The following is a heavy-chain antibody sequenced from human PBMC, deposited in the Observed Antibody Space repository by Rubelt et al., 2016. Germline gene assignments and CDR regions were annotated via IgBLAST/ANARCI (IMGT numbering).Heavy chain of an antibody. J-gene: IGHJ6*02. CDR3: ARRTIYYYYYGMDV. Sequence: YSGSTNYNPSLKSRVTISVDTSKNQFSLKLSSVTAADTAVYYCARRTIYYYYYGMDVWGQGTTVTVSS. V-gene: IGHV4-59*12. D-gene: IGHD1-1*01. CDR2: YSGST.